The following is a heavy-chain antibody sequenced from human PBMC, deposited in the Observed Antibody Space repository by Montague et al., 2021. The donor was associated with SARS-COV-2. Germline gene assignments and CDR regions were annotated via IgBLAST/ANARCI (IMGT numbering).Heavy chain of an antibody. D-gene: IGHD3-10*01. V-gene: IGHV4-59*01. CDR3: ARGDGHYYGSGTYPYY. CDR1: GGSITSYY. J-gene: IGHJ4*02. CDR2: IYYSGGT. Sequence: SETLSPTRTVSGGSITSYYWGWIRQHPGKGLEYIGYIYYSGGTNYDPSLKSRVTMSVDTSKNQFSLKLSSVTAADTAVYYCARGDGHYYGSGTYPYYWGQGTLVTVSS.